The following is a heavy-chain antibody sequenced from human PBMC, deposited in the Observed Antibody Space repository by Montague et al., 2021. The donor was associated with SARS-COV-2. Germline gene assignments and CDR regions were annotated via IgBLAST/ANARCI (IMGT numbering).Heavy chain of an antibody. Sequence: SATLSLTCTVSGGSIGNYYWSWVRQPAGKGPEWIGRIYNTGATSYNPSLKSRVTMSVDTSKTQVSLDLTSVTVADTAVYYCARDGGGFVYYWFDLWGRGTAVTVSS. CDR1: GGSIGNYY. CDR2: IYNTGAT. J-gene: IGHJ2*01. CDR3: ARDGGGFVYYWFDL. D-gene: IGHD5/OR15-5a*01. V-gene: IGHV4-4*07.